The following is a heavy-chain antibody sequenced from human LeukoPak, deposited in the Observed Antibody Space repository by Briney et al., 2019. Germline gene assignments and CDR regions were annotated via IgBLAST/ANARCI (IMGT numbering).Heavy chain of an antibody. CDR2: ISSNGGST. Sequence: PGGSLRLSCSASGFTFSSYAMHWVRQVPGKGLEYVSAISSNGGSTYYADSVKGRFTISRDNSKNTLYLQMSSLRAEDTAVYYCVKWYSYGPNFFDYWGQGTLVTVSS. D-gene: IGHD5-18*01. CDR1: GFTFSSYA. CDR3: VKWYSYGPNFFDY. V-gene: IGHV3-64D*06. J-gene: IGHJ4*02.